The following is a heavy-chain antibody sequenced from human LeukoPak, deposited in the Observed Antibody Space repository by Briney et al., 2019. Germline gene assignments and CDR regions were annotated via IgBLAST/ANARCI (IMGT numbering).Heavy chain of an antibody. CDR2: IYHSGST. Sequence: PSETLSLTCAVSGGSISSSNWWSWVRQPPGKGLEWIGEIYHSGSTNYNPSLKSRVTISVDTSKNQFSLKLSSVTAADTAIYYCARQVLRKYYFDYWGQGTLVTVSS. CDR1: GGSISSSNW. J-gene: IGHJ4*02. V-gene: IGHV4-4*02. CDR3: ARQVLRKYYFDY.